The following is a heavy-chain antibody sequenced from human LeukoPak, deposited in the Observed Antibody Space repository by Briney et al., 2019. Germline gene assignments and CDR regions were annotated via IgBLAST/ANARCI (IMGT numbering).Heavy chain of an antibody. J-gene: IGHJ4*02. V-gene: IGHV5-51*01. CDR1: GYSFTSYW. CDR3: ARHRGLVAGKAYYFDY. CDR2: IYPGDSDT. Sequence: GESLKISCKGSGYSFTSYWIGWVRQMPGKGLEWMGIIYPGDSDTRYSPSFQGQVTISADKSISTAYLQWSSLKASDTAMYYCARHRGLVAGKAYYFDYWGQGTLVTASS. D-gene: IGHD6-19*01.